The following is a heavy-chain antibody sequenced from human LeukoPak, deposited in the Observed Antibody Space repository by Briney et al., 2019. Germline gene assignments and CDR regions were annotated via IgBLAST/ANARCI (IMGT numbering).Heavy chain of an antibody. CDR2: INPNSGGT. V-gene: IGHV1-2*02. Sequence: ASVKVSCKASGYTFTGYYMHWVRQAPGQGLEWMGWINPNSGGTNYAQKFQGRVTMTRDTSISTAYMELSRLRSDDTAVYYCARDSSYSSGWYGFDYWGQGTLVTVSS. D-gene: IGHD6-19*01. J-gene: IGHJ4*02. CDR3: ARDSSYSSGWYGFDY. CDR1: GYTFTGYY.